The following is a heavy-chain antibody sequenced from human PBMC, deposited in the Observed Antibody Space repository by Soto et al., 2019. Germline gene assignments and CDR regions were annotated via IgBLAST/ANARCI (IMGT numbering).Heavy chain of an antibody. V-gene: IGHV3-30-3*01. J-gene: IGHJ4*02. CDR3: ASRPTTNSSGYYYFY. CDR2: ISYDGSNK. D-gene: IGHD3-22*01. Sequence: GGSLRLSCAASGFTFSSYAMHWVRQAPGKGLEWVAVISYDGSNKYYADSVKGRFTISRDNSKNTLYLQMNSLRAEDTAVYYCASRPTTNSSGYYYFYWGQGTLVTVSS. CDR1: GFTFSSYA.